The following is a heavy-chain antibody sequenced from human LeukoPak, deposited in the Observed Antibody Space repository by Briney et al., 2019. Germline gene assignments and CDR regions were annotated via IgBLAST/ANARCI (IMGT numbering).Heavy chain of an antibody. CDR2: TYYRSKWYN. V-gene: IGHV6-1*01. CDR3: VRITWYSGYLY. D-gene: IGHD3-22*01. Sequence: SQTLSLTCAISGDSVSTNSATWNWLRQSPSRGLEWLGRTYYRSKWYNAYAVSVKSRITINPDTSKNQFSLQLNSVTPEDTAVYYCVRITWYSGYLYWGQGTLVTVSS. CDR1: GDSVSTNSAT. J-gene: IGHJ4*02.